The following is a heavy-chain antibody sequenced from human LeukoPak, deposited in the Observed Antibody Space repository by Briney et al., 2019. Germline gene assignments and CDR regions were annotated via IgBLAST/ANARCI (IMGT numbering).Heavy chain of an antibody. CDR1: GFTFSSYA. Sequence: GGSLRLSCAASGFTFSSYAMHWVRQAPGKGLEWVAVISYDGSNKYYADSVKGRFTISRDNSKNTLYLQMNSLRAKDTAVYYCARISSLRLSFDYWGQGTLVTVSS. D-gene: IGHD5-12*01. V-gene: IGHV3-30*04. J-gene: IGHJ4*02. CDR2: ISYDGSNK. CDR3: ARISSLRLSFDY.